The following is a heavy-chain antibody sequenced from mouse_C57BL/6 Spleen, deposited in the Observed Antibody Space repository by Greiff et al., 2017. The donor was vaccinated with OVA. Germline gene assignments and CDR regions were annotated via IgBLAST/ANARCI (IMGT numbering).Heavy chain of an antibody. D-gene: IGHD1-1*01. CDR1: GFTFSSYA. Sequence: EVKLVESGGGLVKPGGSLKLSCAASGFTFSSYAMSWVRQTPEKRLEWVATISDGGSYTYYPDNVKGRFTISRDNAKNNLYLQMSHLKSEDTAMYYCARDLPTVVATDYFDYWGQGTTLTVSS. J-gene: IGHJ2*01. CDR2: ISDGGSYT. CDR3: ARDLPTVVATDYFDY. V-gene: IGHV5-4*01.